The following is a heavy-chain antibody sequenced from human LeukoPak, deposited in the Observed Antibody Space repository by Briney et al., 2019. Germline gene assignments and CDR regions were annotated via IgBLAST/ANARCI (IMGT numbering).Heavy chain of an antibody. CDR3: ARDVGGGWTNNYFDP. Sequence: ASVKVSCKSSGYTFTASYINWLRQAPGQGPESMGWINPDTGGRNYAEKFRDRVTMTSDTSSSTAYMELSSLRSDDTAIYYCARDVGGGWTNNYFDPWGQGTLVTVSS. CDR1: GYTFTASY. V-gene: IGHV1-2*02. J-gene: IGHJ5*02. CDR2: INPDTGGR. D-gene: IGHD6-19*01.